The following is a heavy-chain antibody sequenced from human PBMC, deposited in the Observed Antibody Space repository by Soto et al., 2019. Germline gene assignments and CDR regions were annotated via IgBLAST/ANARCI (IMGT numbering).Heavy chain of an antibody. CDR2: IKQDGSEK. D-gene: IGHD2-2*01. CDR3: ARAGVVIVPAAILRSVGARAYYYMDV. V-gene: IGHV3-7*01. CDR1: GFTFSSYW. J-gene: IGHJ6*03. Sequence: PEGSLRLSCAASGFTFSSYWMSWVRQAPGKGLERVANIKQDGSEKYYVDSVKGRVTISRDNAKNTLYLQMPRLRAEDPAVNYFARAGVVIVPAAILRSVGARAYYYMDVWGKETTVTVSS.